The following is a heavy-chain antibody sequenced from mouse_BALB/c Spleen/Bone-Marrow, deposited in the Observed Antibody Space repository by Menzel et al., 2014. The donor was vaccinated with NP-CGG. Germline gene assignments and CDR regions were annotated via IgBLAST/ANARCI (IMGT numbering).Heavy chain of an antibody. CDR2: IDPANGNT. D-gene: IGHD2-14*01. Sequence: EVKLMESGAELVKPGASVKLSCTASGFNIKDTYMHWVKQRPEQGLEWIGRIDPANGNTKYDPKFQGKATITADTSSYTAYLQLSSLTSEDTAVYYCASYRYAWYFDVWGAGTTVTVSS. V-gene: IGHV14-3*02. CDR3: ASYRYAWYFDV. CDR1: GFNIKDTY. J-gene: IGHJ1*01.